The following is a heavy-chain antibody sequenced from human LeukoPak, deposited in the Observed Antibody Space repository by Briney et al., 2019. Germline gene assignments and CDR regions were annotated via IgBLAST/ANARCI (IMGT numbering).Heavy chain of an antibody. J-gene: IGHJ4*02. CDR2: IYTSGST. CDR3: ARDRYYYGSGSYFFDY. CDR1: GGSLSTYY. Sequence: PSETLSLTCTVSGGSLSTYYWSWIRQPPGKGLEWIGRIYTSGSTNYNPSLKSRVTMSVDTSKNQFSLKLSSVTAADTAVYYCARDRYYYGSGSYFFDYWGQGTLVTVSS. D-gene: IGHD3-10*01. V-gene: IGHV4-4*07.